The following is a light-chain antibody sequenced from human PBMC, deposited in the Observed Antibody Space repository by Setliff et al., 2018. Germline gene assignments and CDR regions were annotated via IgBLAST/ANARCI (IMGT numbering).Light chain of an antibody. J-gene: IGKJ4*01. CDR1: QTVLYSSNKKNY. V-gene: IGKV4-1*01. CDR3: QQYYSTPLT. CDR2: WAS. Sequence: DFVMTQSPDSLAVSLGERATIHCRSSQTVLYSSNKKNYLAWYQQKAGQPPKVLIKWASTREFGVPDRFSGSGSGTEFTLTISSLQAEDVTIYYCQQYYSTPLTFGGGTKV.